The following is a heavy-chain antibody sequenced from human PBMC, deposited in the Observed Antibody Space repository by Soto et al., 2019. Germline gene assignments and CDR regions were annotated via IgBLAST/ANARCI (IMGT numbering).Heavy chain of an antibody. CDR1: GFTFSSYS. J-gene: IGHJ4*02. D-gene: IGHD4-17*01. CDR3: ARASENGDFDFDY. V-gene: IGHV3-21*01. Sequence: GGSLRLSCAASGFTFSSYSMNWVRQAPGKGLEWVSSISSSSSYLYYADSVKGRFTISRDNAKNSLYLQMNSLRAEDTAVYYCARASENGDFDFDYWGQGTLVTVSS. CDR2: ISSSSSYL.